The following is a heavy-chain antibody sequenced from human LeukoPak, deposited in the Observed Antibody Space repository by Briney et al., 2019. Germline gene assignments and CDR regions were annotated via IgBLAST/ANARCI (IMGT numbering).Heavy chain of an antibody. CDR1: GGSFIGYY. CDR3: ARRVLLWFGESGAPMDV. J-gene: IGHJ6*04. Sequence: SETLSLTCAVYGGSFIGYYWSWIRQPPGKGLEWIGEINHSGSTKYNPSLKSRVTISVDTSKNQFSLKLSSVTAADTAVYYCARRVLLWFGESGAPMDVWGKGTTVTVSS. V-gene: IGHV4-34*01. CDR2: INHSGST. D-gene: IGHD3-10*01.